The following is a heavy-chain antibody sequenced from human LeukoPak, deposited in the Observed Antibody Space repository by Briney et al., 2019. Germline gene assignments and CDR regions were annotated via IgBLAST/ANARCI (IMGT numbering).Heavy chain of an antibody. CDR3: AYLGYCSSTSCSYAFDI. CDR2: IGVGGGNT. Sequence: SVKVSCKASGFTFSNSAVQWVRQARGQRLEWIGWIGVGGGNTNYAQTFQDRVTITRDMSTSTAYMELSSLRAEDTAVYYCAYLGYCSSTSCSYAFDIWGQGTMVTVSS. V-gene: IGHV1-58*01. J-gene: IGHJ3*02. CDR1: GFTFSNSA. D-gene: IGHD2-2*01.